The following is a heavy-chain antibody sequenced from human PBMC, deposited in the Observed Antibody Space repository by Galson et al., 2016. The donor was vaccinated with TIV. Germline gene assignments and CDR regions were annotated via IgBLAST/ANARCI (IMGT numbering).Heavy chain of an antibody. CDR3: AKDRQWIPSSLDH. D-gene: IGHD5-18*01. V-gene: IGHV3-23*01. J-gene: IGHJ4*02. CDR2: IGGTGGST. CDR1: GFRFNSYA. Sequence: SLRLSCAASGFRFNSYAMNWVRQAPGKGLEWVSSIGGTGGSTYYADSVKGRFTISRDSYKDTVYLQMNSLRAEDTATYFCAKDRQWIPSSLDHWGQGILVTVSS.